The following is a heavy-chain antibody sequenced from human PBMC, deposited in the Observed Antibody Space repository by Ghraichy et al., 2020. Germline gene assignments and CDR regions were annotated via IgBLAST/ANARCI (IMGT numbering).Heavy chain of an antibody. D-gene: IGHD3-22*01. CDR2: IRSKANSYAT. Sequence: GESLNISCAASGFTFSGSAMDWVRQASGKGLEWVGRIRSKANSYATEYAESVKGRFTISRDDSKNTAFLQMNSLKTEDTAVYYCTRHGSSPTYYYDHSGPTPVVYWGQGTLVTVSS. V-gene: IGHV3-73*01. J-gene: IGHJ4*02. CDR1: GFTFSGSA. CDR3: TRHGSSPTYYYDHSGPTPVVY.